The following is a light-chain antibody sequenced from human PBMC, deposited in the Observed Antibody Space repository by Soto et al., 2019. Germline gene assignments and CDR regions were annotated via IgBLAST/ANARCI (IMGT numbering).Light chain of an antibody. V-gene: IGKV1-33*01. Sequence: DIQMTQSPSSMSASVGDRVTMTCRASQNINTYLNWYQQRPGKAPKLLIYDASILEPGVPSRFSGSGSGTDFTFTIASLQPDDIATYYCQQYDDPALTFSGGTKV. CDR3: QQYDDPALT. CDR1: QNINTY. J-gene: IGKJ4*01. CDR2: DAS.